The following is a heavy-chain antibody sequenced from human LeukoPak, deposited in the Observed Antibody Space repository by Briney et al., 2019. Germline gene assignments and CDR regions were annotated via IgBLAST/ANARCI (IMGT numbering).Heavy chain of an antibody. J-gene: IGHJ4*02. D-gene: IGHD6-25*01. V-gene: IGHV3-23*01. Sequence: GGSLRLSCAASGFTFTRYAMKWVRQAPGKGLEWVSTISGPGDNTYYAASVKGRFTISRDNSKSTVYLQMNSPRAGDTAVYYCAREATSSSGWYIDYWGQGTLVTVSS. CDR3: AREATSSSGWYIDY. CDR2: ISGPGDNT. CDR1: GFTFTRYA.